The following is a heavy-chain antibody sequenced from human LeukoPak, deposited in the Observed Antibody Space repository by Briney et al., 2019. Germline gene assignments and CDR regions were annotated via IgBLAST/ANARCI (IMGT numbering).Heavy chain of an antibody. CDR3: TREADTYYDFWSGPQQGYAFDI. CDR2: ISGSGGST. CDR1: GFTFSSYA. D-gene: IGHD3-3*01. V-gene: IGHV3-23*01. Sequence: PGGSLRLSCAASGFTFSSYAMSWVRQAPGKGLEWVSAISGSGGSTYYADSVKGRFTISRDDSKNTAYLQMNSLKTEDTAVYYCTREADTYYDFWSGPQQGYAFDIWGQGTMVTVSS. J-gene: IGHJ3*02.